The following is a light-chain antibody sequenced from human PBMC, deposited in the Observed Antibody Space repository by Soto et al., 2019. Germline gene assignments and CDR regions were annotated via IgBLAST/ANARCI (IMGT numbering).Light chain of an antibody. V-gene: IGKV1-39*01. CDR2: AAS. J-gene: IGKJ2*01. Sequence: DIQMTQSPSSLSASVGDRVTITCRASQSISNYLNWYQQKPGKAPNILTYAASSLQSGVPSRFSGSGSGTDFTLTISSLQPEDFATYFCQQSFRTLYTFGQGTKLEIK. CDR1: QSISNY. CDR3: QQSFRTLYT.